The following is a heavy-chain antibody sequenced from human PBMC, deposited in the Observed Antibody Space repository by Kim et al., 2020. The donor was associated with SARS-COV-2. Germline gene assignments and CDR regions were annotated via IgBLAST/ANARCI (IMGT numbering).Heavy chain of an antibody. D-gene: IGHD1-26*01. CDR1: GYIFTSYY. CDR3: AMSKRGNWEDY. V-gene: IGHV1-46*01. CDR2: INPNGGST. J-gene: IGHJ4*02. Sequence: ASVKVSCMASGYIFTSYYIHWVRQAPGQGLEWMGIINPNGGSTNYAQNFQGRVTMTRDTSTSTVYMELSRLRSEDTATYYCAMSKRGNWEDYWGQGTLVTVSS.